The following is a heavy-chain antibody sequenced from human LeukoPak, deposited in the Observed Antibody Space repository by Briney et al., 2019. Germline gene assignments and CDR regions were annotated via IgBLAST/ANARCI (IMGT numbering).Heavy chain of an antibody. J-gene: IGHJ4*02. Sequence: SETLSLTCTVSGSSISSGDYYWSWIRQPPGKGLEWIGYIYYSGSTYYNPSLKSRVTISVDTSKNQFSLKLSSVTAADTAVYYCASSSSSWYYFDYWGQGTLVTVSS. CDR2: IYYSGST. D-gene: IGHD6-13*01. CDR3: ASSSSSWYYFDY. V-gene: IGHV4-30-4*01. CDR1: GSSISSGDYY.